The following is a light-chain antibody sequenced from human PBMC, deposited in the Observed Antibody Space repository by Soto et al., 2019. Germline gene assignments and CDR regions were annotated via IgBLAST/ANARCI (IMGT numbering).Light chain of an antibody. V-gene: IGKV3-20*01. J-gene: IGKJ3*01. CDR2: GAS. CDR1: QSVISSY. CDR3: QQYGSSPIT. Sequence: EIVLTQSPGSLSLSPGERATLSCRASQSVISSYLGWYQQKAGQAPRLLIYGASSRATGIPDRFSGSGSGTDFTLTISRLEPEDFAVYYCQQYGSSPITFGPGTKVDIK.